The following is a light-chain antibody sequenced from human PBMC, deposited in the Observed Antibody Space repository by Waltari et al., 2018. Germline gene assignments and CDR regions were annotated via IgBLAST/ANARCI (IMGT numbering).Light chain of an antibody. V-gene: IGKV1-39*01. CDR2: SAY. CDR1: QSISSY. CDR3: QRSYSTQYT. Sequence: DIQMTQSPSSLSASVGDRVTITCRASQSISSYLHWYQEKPGEAPKRLIYSAYSLQSGLPSRIIGSGSGTDFTLTISSLQPEDFATYDTQRSYSTQYTFGQGTKLEFK. J-gene: IGKJ2*01.